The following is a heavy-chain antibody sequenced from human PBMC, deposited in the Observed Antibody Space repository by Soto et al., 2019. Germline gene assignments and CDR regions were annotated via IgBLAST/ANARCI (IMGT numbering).Heavy chain of an antibody. Sequence: LRLSCAASVFTFTRYSMNWVRQVPGKGLEWVSSISSTTNYIYYGDSMKGRFTISRDNAKNSLYLEMNSLRAEDTAVYYCARESEDLTSNFDYWGQGTLVTVSS. J-gene: IGHJ4*02. V-gene: IGHV3-21*06. CDR2: ISSTTNYI. CDR3: ARESEDLTSNFDY. CDR1: VFTFTRYS.